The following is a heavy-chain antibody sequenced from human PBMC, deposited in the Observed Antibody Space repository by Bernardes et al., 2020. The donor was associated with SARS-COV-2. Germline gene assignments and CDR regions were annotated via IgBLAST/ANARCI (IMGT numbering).Heavy chain of an antibody. V-gene: IGHV3-33*01. CDR1: GFTFSSYG. Sequence: GGSLRLSCAASGFTFSSYGMHWVRQAPGKGLEWVAVIWYDGSNKYYADSVKGRFTISRDNSKNTLYLQMNSLRAEDTAVYYCARDQAFGELGDDYWGQGTLVTVSS. CDR3: ARDQAFGELGDDY. J-gene: IGHJ4*02. CDR2: IWYDGSNK. D-gene: IGHD3-10*01.